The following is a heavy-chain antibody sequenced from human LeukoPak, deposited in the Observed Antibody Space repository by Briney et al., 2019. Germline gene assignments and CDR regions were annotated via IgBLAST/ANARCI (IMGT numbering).Heavy chain of an antibody. CDR2: ISWNSGSI. Sequence: GGSLRLSCAASGFTFDDYAMHWVRHAPGKGLEWVSAISWNSGSIGYADSVKGRFTISRDNAKNSLYLQMNSLRAEDTALYYCAKDIAARYYYYYGMDVWGQGTTVTVSS. J-gene: IGHJ6*02. D-gene: IGHD6-6*01. V-gene: IGHV3-9*01. CDR1: GFTFDDYA. CDR3: AKDIAARYYYYYGMDV.